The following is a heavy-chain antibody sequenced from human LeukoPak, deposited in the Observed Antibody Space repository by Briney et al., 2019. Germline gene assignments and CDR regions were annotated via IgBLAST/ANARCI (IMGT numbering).Heavy chain of an antibody. V-gene: IGHV3-21*01. Sequence: PGGSLRLSCAAPGFTFSSYSMNWVRQAPGKGLEWVSSISSSSSYIYYADSVKGRFTISRDNAKNSLYLQMNSLRAEDTAVYYCARDQRPSSSWPFDYWGQGTLVTVSS. D-gene: IGHD6-13*01. CDR2: ISSSSSYI. CDR1: GFTFSSYS. J-gene: IGHJ4*02. CDR3: ARDQRPSSSWPFDY.